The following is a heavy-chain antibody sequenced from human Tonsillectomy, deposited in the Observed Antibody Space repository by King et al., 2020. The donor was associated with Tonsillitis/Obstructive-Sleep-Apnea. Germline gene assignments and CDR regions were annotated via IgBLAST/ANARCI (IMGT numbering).Heavy chain of an antibody. D-gene: IGHD5-12*01. Sequence: VQLVESGGGVVQPGRSLRLSCTASGFSFSAYAMNWVRQAPGKGLEWVAIISSDETNKYYADSVKGRFTISRDDSKDTLFLQMSSLIVEDTAVYYCAGVCYDNVAHWFDPWGQGTLVTVSS. CDR3: AGVCYDNVAHWFDP. V-gene: IGHV3-30*15. CDR1: GFSFSAYA. J-gene: IGHJ5*02. CDR2: ISSDETNK.